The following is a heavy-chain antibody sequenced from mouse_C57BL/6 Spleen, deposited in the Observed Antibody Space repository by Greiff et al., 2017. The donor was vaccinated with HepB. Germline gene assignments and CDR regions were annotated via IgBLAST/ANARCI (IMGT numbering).Heavy chain of an antibody. Sequence: QVQLQQPGAELVRPGTSVKLSCKASGYTFTSYWMHWVKQRPGQGLEWIGVIDPSDSYTNYNQKFKGKATLTVDTSSSTAYLQISSLTSEDSAVYYCARRPYYGSSYDYWYFDVWGTGTTVTVSS. CDR2: IDPSDSYT. D-gene: IGHD1-1*01. CDR3: ARRPYYGSSYDYWYFDV. V-gene: IGHV1-59*01. CDR1: GYTFTSYW. J-gene: IGHJ1*03.